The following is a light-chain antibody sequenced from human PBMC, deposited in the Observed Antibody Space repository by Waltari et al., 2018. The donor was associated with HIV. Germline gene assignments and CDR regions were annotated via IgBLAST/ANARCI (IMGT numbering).Light chain of an antibody. CDR3: QQYFGPFSTT. Sequence: DVVMTQSPDSLAVSLGERATINCKSRQRVFYSSSNKNYLAWYQHKSGQPPKLLIYWASTRKSGVPDRFSGSGSGTDFTLTISSLQAEDVALYYCQQYFGPFSTTFGQGTRLEIK. J-gene: IGKJ5*01. CDR2: WAS. V-gene: IGKV4-1*01. CDR1: QRVFYSSSNKNY.